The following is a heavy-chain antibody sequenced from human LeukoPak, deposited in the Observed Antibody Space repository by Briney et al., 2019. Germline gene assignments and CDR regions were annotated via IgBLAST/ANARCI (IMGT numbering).Heavy chain of an antibody. D-gene: IGHD4-17*01. CDR1: GFTFGDYA. J-gene: IGHJ4*02. CDR3: TRGMRLATVRTYGY. CDR2: IRSKAYGGTT. Sequence: PGRSLRLSCTASGFTFGDYAMGWFRQAPGKGLEWVGFIRSKAYGGTTECAASVKGRFTISRDDSKSIAYLQMNGLKIEDTAVYYCTRGMRLATVRTYGYWGQGTLVTVSS. V-gene: IGHV3-49*03.